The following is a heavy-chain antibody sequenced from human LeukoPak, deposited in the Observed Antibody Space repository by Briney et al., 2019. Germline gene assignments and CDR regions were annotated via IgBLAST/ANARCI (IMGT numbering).Heavy chain of an antibody. J-gene: IGHJ5*02. Sequence: PSGTLSLTCAVSGGSISSSNWWSWVRQPPGKGLEWIGQIYHSGSTNYNPSLKSRVTISVDTSKNQFSLKLSSVTAADTAVYYCARPQALAAARWFDPWGQGTLVTVSS. V-gene: IGHV4-4*02. CDR3: ARPQALAAARWFDP. CDR2: IYHSGST. CDR1: GGSISSSNW. D-gene: IGHD6-13*01.